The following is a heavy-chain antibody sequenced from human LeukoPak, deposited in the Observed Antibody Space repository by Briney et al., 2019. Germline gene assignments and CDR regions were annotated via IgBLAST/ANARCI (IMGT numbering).Heavy chain of an antibody. D-gene: IGHD3-22*01. Sequence: PGGSLRLSCAASGFTFSDYGMSWVRQAPGKGLEWVSAISGSGGNTYYADSVKGRFTISRDNSKNPLFLQMKSLRAEDTAVYYCASNKETFYDSSGGYCGQGTLVTVSS. CDR2: ISGSGGNT. V-gene: IGHV3-23*01. CDR1: GFTFSDYG. J-gene: IGHJ4*02. CDR3: ASNKETFYDSSGGY.